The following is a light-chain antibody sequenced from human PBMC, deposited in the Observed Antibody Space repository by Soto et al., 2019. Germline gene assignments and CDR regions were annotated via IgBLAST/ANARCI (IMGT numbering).Light chain of an antibody. V-gene: IGKV3-15*01. Sequence: EIVLTQSPATLSVSPGERSTLSCRASQSVSSNLAWYQQKPGQAPRLLIYGASTRATGIPARLSGSGSGTELTITISSMQSEDFAVYYCQQYNNWLRTFGQGTKVDIK. CDR1: QSVSSN. CDR2: GAS. J-gene: IGKJ1*01. CDR3: QQYNNWLRT.